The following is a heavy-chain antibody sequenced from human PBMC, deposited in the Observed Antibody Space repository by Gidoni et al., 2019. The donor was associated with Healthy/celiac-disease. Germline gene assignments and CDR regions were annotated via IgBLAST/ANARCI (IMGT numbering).Heavy chain of an antibody. CDR1: GGSFSGYY. V-gene: IGHV4-34*01. Sequence: QVQLQQWGAGLLKPSETLSLTCAVYGGSFSGYYWSWIRQPPGKGLDGIGEIHPSGSTNYHPSLKSRVTISVDTSKNQFSLKLSSVTAADTAVYYCARTNTYYYGSGRRGRWFDPWGQGTLVTVSS. CDR2: IHPSGST. D-gene: IGHD3-10*01. CDR3: ARTNTYYYGSGRRGRWFDP. J-gene: IGHJ5*02.